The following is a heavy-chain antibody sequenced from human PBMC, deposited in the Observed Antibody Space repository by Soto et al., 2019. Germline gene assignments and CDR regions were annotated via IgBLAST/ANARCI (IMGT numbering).Heavy chain of an antibody. CDR2: FDPEDGET. CDR1: GYTLTELS. CDR3: ATYRDVGHDDRRDLFDF. J-gene: IGHJ6*03. Sequence: ASVKVSCKVSGYTLTELSMHWVRQAPGKGLEWMRGFDPEDGETIYAQKFQGRVTMTEDTSTDTAYMELSSLRSEDTAVYYCATYRDVGHDDRRDLFDFSGKGSPVT. D-gene: IGHD2-21*01. V-gene: IGHV1-24*01.